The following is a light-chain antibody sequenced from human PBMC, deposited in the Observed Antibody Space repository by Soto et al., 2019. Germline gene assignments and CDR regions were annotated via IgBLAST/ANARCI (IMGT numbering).Light chain of an antibody. CDR2: LGS. V-gene: IGKV2-28*01. CDR3: MQALETWT. CDR1: RSLLHTNGYNY. Sequence: DIVVTQSPLSLPVSPGEPASISCRSSRSLLHTNGYNYLDWYLQKPGQSPQLLIYLGSNRVSGVPDRFSGSVSGTDFTLQITRVEADDAGIYYCMQALETWTFGQGTKVEIK. J-gene: IGKJ1*01.